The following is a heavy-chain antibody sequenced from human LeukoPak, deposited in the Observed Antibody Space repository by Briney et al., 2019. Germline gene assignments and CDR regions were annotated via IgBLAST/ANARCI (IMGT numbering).Heavy chain of an antibody. CDR1: GGSITSDY. CDR2: IYTGGTI. CDR3: ARDVRVLYNYYMDV. Sequence: SETLSLTCSVSGGSITSDYWSWIRQPAGKGREWIGRIYTGGTINYNPSLQSRVTMSVDTSRRQVSLNLMSVTAADTAVYYCARDVRVLYNYYMDVWGKGTTVIVSS. V-gene: IGHV4-4*07. J-gene: IGHJ6*03.